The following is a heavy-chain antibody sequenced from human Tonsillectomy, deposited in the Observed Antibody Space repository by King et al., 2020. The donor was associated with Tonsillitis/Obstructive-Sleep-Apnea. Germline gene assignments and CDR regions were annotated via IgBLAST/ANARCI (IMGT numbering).Heavy chain of an antibody. V-gene: IGHV3-23*04. D-gene: IGHD1-26*01. CDR2: ISGSGGST. CDR3: AKDLGGYSGSYMGPIDY. J-gene: IGHJ4*02. CDR1: GFTFSSYA. Sequence: EVQLVESGGDLVQPGGSLRLSCAASGFTFSSYAMSWVRQAPGKGLEWVSAISGSGGSTYYADSVKGRFTISRDNSKNTLYLQMDSLRAEDTALFYCAKDLGGYSGSYMGPIDYWGQGTLVTVSS.